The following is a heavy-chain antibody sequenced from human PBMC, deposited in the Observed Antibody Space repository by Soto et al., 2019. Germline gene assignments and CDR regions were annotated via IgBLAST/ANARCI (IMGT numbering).Heavy chain of an antibody. CDR1: GFSLSTRGVG. CDR3: AHRPRGYSYYFDY. V-gene: IGHV2-5*02. J-gene: IGHJ4*02. CDR2: LYWDDDE. Sequence: QITLKESGPTLVKPTQTLTLTCTFSGFSLSTRGVGVGWIRQPPGKALERLALLYWDDDEGYSPSLKSRLTITKATSKNQVVLTVTNMDPVDTATYYCAHRPRGYSYYFDYWGQGTLVTVSS. D-gene: IGHD5-18*01.